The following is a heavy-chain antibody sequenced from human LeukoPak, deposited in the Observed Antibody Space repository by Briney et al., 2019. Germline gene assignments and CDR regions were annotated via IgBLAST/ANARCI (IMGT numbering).Heavy chain of an antibody. CDR3: ARVVKGGYSYGYLDH. D-gene: IGHD5-18*01. J-gene: IGHJ4*02. CDR2: IFYSGST. Sequence: KPSETLSLTCTVSGDSISSSYWSWIRQPPGKGLEWIGYIFYSGSTNYNSSLKSRITISIDTSKNQFSLRLSSVTTADTAVYYCARVVKGGYSYGYLDHWGQGALVIVSS. V-gene: IGHV4-59*01. CDR1: GDSISSSY.